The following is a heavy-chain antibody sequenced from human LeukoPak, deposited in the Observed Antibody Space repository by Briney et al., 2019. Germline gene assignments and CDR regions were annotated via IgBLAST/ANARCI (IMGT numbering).Heavy chain of an antibody. CDR3: VRNEVREIESWFDL. CDR2: IYYSGST. CDR1: GGTISSYY. Sequence: PWGTLSLTCTVSGGTISSYYWSWIRQPPGKGLEWMGYIYYSGSTKYNPSLMSRVTISVDTTKNQFSLKLSTVPAADTALFYCVRNEVREIESWFDLWGEGTLVTVSS. D-gene: IGHD3-10*01. J-gene: IGHJ5*02. V-gene: IGHV4-59*08.